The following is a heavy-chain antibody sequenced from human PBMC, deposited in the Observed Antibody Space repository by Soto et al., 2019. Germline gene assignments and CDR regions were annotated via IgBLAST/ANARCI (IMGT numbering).Heavy chain of an antibody. J-gene: IGHJ2*01. Sequence: GGSLRLSCAASGFNFSSYWMSWVRQAPGKGLEWVNKIKQDGSEKYYVDSVKGRFTISRDNAKNSLYLQMNSLRAEDTAVYYCARRRRGWYFDLWGRGTLVTVSS. CDR3: ARRRRGWYFDL. CDR2: IKQDGSEK. CDR1: GFNFSSYW. D-gene: IGHD3-10*01. V-gene: IGHV3-7*01.